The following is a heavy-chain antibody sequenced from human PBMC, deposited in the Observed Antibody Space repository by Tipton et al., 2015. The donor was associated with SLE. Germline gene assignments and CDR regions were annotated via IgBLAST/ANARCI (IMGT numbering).Heavy chain of an antibody. CDR1: GYTFTGYY. J-gene: IGHJ4*02. Sequence: QSGPEVKKPGASVKVSCKASGYTFTGYYMHWVRQAPGQGLEWMGRINPNSGGTNYAQKFQGRVTMTRDTSISTAYMELSRLRSDDTAVYYCARSAVAGTADFDYWGQGTLVTVSS. V-gene: IGHV1-2*06. D-gene: IGHD6-19*01. CDR3: ARSAVAGTADFDY. CDR2: INPNSGGT.